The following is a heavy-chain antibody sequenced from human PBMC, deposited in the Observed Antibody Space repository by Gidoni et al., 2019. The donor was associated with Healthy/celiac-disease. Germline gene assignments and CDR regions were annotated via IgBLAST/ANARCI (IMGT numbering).Heavy chain of an antibody. CDR2: ISSRSSYI. CDR1: GFTFSSYS. Sequence: EVQLVASGGGLVTPGGSLRLSCAASGFTFSSYSMNGLRQAPGKGLAGVSSISSRSSYIYYADSVKGRFTISRDNAKNSLYLQMNSLRAEDTAVYYCARDRIGFGDSYGLDYWGQGTLVTVSS. CDR3: ARDRIGFGDSYGLDY. V-gene: IGHV3-21*01. J-gene: IGHJ4*02. D-gene: IGHD5-18*01.